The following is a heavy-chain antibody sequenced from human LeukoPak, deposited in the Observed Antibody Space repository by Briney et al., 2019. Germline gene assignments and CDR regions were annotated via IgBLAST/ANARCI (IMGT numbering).Heavy chain of an antibody. J-gene: IGHJ4*02. V-gene: IGHV3-7*01. CDR3: ARREKAGSPH. Sequence: GFTXXSYWMSWVRQAPGKGLEWVANIKQDGSEKYYVDSVKGRFTISRDNAKNSLYLQMNSLRAEDTAVYYCARREKAGSPHWGQGTLVTVSS. CDR1: GFTXXSYW. D-gene: IGHD6-13*01. CDR2: IKQDGSEK.